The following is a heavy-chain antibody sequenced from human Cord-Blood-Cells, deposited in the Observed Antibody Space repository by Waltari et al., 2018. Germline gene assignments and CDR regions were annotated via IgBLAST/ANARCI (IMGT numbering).Heavy chain of an antibody. D-gene: IGHD6-13*01. J-gene: IGHJ6*02. CDR1: GYTFTSYG. V-gene: IGHV1-18*01. CDR3: AREGTVRLQQLRVYYYYGMDV. Sequence: QVQLVQSGAEVKKPGASVKVSCKASGYTFTSYGISWVRQAPGTGLEWMGWISAYNGNTNYAQKLQGRVTMTTDTSTSTAYMELRSLRSDDTAVYYCAREGTVRLQQLRVYYYYGMDVWGQGTTVTVSS. CDR2: ISAYNGNT.